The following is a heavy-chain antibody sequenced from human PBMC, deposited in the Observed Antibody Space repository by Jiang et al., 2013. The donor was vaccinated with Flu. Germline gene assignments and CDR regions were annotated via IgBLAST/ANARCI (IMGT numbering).Heavy chain of an antibody. D-gene: IGHD1-26*01. CDR1: GYTFTSYY. CDR3: ARGEVGAIWSLDY. V-gene: IGHV1-46*01. CDR2: INPSGGST. J-gene: IGHJ4*02. Sequence: CKTSGYTFTSYYMHWVRQAPGQGLEWMGIINPSGGSTSYAQKFQGRVTMTRDTSTSTVYMELSSLRSEDTAVYYCARGEVGAIWSLDYWGQGTLVTVSS.